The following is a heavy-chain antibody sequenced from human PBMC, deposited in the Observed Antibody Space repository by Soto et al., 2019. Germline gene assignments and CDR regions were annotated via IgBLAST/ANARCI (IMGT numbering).Heavy chain of an antibody. V-gene: IGHV3-30-3*01. CDR1: GFTFSSYA. CDR2: ISYDGSNK. Sequence: GSLRLSCAASGFTFSSYAMHWVRQAPGKGLEWVAVISYDGSNKYYADSVKGRFTISRDNSKNTLYLQMNSLRAEDTAVYYCARDARGKMIVVAKNYFDYWGQGTLVTVSS. D-gene: IGHD3-22*01. J-gene: IGHJ4*02. CDR3: ARDARGKMIVVAKNYFDY.